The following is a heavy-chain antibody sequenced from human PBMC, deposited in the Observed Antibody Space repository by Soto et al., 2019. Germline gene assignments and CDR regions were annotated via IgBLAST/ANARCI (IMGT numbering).Heavy chain of an antibody. CDR1: GFTFSTSP. CDR3: GRKEVSGPIDY. CDR2: ISPTGGTT. J-gene: IGHJ4*02. V-gene: IGHV3-64D*06. Sequence: GGSLRLSCSASGFTFSTSPMHWVRQAPGKGLEYVSAISPTGGTTYYADSLKGRFTTSRDNSKSTLYLHMSSLRTEDTAVYYCGRKEVSGPIDYWGQG.